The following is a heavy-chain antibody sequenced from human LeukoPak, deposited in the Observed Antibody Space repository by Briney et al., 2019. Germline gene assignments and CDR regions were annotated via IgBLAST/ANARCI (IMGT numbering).Heavy chain of an antibody. CDR2: ISTGGST. CDR1: GFTVSSNL. CDR3: ARDGGLAPYSSSTPFDY. D-gene: IGHD6-6*01. V-gene: IGHV3-66*01. J-gene: IGHJ4*02. Sequence: GGSLRLSCAASGFTVSSNLMSWVRQAPGKGLEWVSVISTGGSTCYADSVKGRLTISRDNSKNTLYLQMNSLRAEDTAVYYCARDGGLAPYSSSTPFDYWGQGTLVTVSS.